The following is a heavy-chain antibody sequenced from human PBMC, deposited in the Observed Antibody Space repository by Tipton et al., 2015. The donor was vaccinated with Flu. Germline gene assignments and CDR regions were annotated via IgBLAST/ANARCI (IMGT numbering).Heavy chain of an antibody. V-gene: IGHV4-38-2*02. J-gene: IGHJ4*02. CDR3: ARDLGGHSSSWKGTFDY. CDR2: IYNSGST. CDR1: GYSISSGYY. Sequence: TLSLTCTVSGYSISSGYYWGWLRQPPGKGLEWIGSIYNSGSTYYNPSLKSRVTISVDTSKNQFSLKLSSVTAAATAVYYWARDLGGHSSSWKGTFDYGGQGTRVTVSS. D-gene: IGHD6-13*01.